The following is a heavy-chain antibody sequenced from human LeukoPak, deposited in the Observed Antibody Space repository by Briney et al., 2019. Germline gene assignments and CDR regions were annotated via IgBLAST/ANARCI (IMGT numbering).Heavy chain of an antibody. CDR2: INPNSGGT. CDR1: GYTFTGYY. D-gene: IGHD2-8*01. V-gene: IGHV1-2*02. Sequence: ASVKVSCKASGYTFTGYYMHWVRQAPGQGLEWMGWINPNSGGTNYAQKFQGRVTMTRDMSISTAYMELSRLRSDDTAVYYCARDYCTNGVCYSYFDYWGQGTLVTVSS. CDR3: ARDYCTNGVCYSYFDY. J-gene: IGHJ4*02.